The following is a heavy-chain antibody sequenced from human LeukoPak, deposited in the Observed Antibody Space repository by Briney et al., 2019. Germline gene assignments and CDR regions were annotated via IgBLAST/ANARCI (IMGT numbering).Heavy chain of an antibody. D-gene: IGHD4-17*01. Sequence: GGSLRLSWAASGFTFTSYAMSWVRQAPGKGLEWVSGIRGSDSSTYYADSVKGRFTISRDTSRNTVYLQMNSLRDEDTAVYFCAKVRRLTTVTAGYFDSWGQGTLVTVSS. CDR1: GFTFTSYA. CDR2: IRGSDSST. CDR3: AKVRRLTTVTAGYFDS. V-gene: IGHV3-23*01. J-gene: IGHJ4*02.